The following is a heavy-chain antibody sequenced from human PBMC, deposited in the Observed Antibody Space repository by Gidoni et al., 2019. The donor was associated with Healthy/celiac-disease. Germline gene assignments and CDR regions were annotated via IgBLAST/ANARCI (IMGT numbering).Heavy chain of an antibody. J-gene: IGHJ4*02. CDR2: INPNSGGT. V-gene: IGHV1-2*02. Sequence: QVQLVQPGAEVTKPGPSVKVSCKACGSTFTGYYMHWVRQAPGQGLEWMGWINPNSGGTNYAQKFQGRVTMTRDTSISTAYMELSRLRSDDTAVYYCARQLGIAVAGTVGNYWGQGTLVTVSS. D-gene: IGHD6-19*01. CDR1: GSTFTGYY. CDR3: ARQLGIAVAGTVGNY.